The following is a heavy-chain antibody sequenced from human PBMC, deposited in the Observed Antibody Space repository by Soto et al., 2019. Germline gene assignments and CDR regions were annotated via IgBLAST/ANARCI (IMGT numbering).Heavy chain of an antibody. CDR1: GGSISSYY. J-gene: IGHJ4*02. CDR3: TRDAPLWFGELSQ. V-gene: IGHV4-59*12. D-gene: IGHD3-10*01. Sequence: PSETLCLTCAVSGGSISSYYWSWIRQPPGKGLEWIGYMYNTGSTVYNPSLKSRVTISVDTSKNQFSLKLSSVTAADTAVYYCTRDAPLWFGELSQWGQGTLVTVSS. CDR2: MYNTGST.